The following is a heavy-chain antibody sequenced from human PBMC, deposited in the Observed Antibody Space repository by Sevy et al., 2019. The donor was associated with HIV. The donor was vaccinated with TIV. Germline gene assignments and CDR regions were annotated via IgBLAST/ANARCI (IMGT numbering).Heavy chain of an antibody. CDR2: IIENGVDT. CDR3: GKVSIFGVGGFYDY. D-gene: IGHD3-3*01. CDR1: GFTFTRYA. Sequence: GGSLRLSCAASGFTFTRYAMSWVRQAPGKGLEWVSGIIENGVDTYYADSVKDRFTISRDNSKNTLYLQMNNLRAEDTAVYYCGKVSIFGVGGFYDYWGQGTLVTVSS. J-gene: IGHJ4*02. V-gene: IGHV3-23*01.